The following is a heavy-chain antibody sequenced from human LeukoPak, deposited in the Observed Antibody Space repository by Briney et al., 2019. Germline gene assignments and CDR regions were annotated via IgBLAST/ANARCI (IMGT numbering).Heavy chain of an antibody. J-gene: IGHJ4*02. D-gene: IGHD3-10*01. Sequence: GGSLRLSCAASGFTFSSYAMSWVRQAPGKGLEWVSAISGSGGSTYYADSGKGRFTMSRDNSKNTLHLQMNSLRAADTAVYYCAKLWFGESAHFDYWGQGTLVTVSA. CDR2: ISGSGGST. V-gene: IGHV3-23*01. CDR1: GFTFSSYA. CDR3: AKLWFGESAHFDY.